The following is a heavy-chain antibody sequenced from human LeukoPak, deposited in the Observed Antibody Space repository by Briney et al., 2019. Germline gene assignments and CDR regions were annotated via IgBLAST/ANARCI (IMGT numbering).Heavy chain of an antibody. CDR1: GDSISGSTYY. CDR2: IYYSGGT. J-gene: IGHJ4*02. D-gene: IGHD2-2*01. V-gene: IGHV4-39*07. Sequence: SETLSLTCTVSGDSISGSTYYWNWVRQPPGKGLEWIGSIYYSGGTYYNPSLKSRVTISVDTSKNQFSLKLSSVTAADTAVYYCARDRGAVPADYWGQGTLVTVSS. CDR3: ARDRGAVPADY.